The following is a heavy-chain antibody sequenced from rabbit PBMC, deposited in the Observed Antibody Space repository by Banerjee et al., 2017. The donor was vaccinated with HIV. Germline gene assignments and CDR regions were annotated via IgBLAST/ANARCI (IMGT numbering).Heavy chain of an antibody. CDR3: AEDLASVIAWNFGL. CDR2: IDNISTTT. Sequence: QEQLVESGGGLVKPGASLTLSCKASGFAFSSYWMCWVRQAPGKGLEWSGCIDNISTTTWYACWAKGRFTITKTSSTAVTLQMTSLAAADAASYFCAEDLASVIAWNFGLWGQGTLVTVS. J-gene: IGHJ3*01. V-gene: IGHV1S45*01. D-gene: IGHD1-1*01. CDR1: GFAFSSYW.